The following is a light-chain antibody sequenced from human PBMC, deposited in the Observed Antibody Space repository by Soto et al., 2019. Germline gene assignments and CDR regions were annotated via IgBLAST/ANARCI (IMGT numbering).Light chain of an antibody. CDR1: QSVSSN. Sequence: EIVMTQSPATLSVSPGERATLSCRASQSVSSNLAWYQQKPAQAPRLLIYGASTRATGIPARFSGSGSGTGFTLTLSSLQSEDFAVYYCQQYNNWPALTFGGGTKVEIK. CDR3: QQYNNWPALT. CDR2: GAS. J-gene: IGKJ4*01. V-gene: IGKV3-15*01.